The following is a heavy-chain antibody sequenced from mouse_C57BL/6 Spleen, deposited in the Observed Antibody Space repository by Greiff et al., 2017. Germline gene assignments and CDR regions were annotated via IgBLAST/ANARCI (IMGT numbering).Heavy chain of an antibody. D-gene: IGHD4-1*01. CDR1: GYTFTSYW. J-gene: IGHJ2*01. V-gene: IGHV1-52*01. CDR2: IDPSDSET. Sequence: QVQLKQPGAELVRPGSSVKLSCKASGYTFTSYWMHWVKQRPIQGLEWIGNIDPSDSETHYNQKFKDKATLTVDKSSSTAYMQLISLTSEDSAVYYCARCPLGWDVYYFDYWGQGTTLTVSS. CDR3: ARCPLGWDVYYFDY.